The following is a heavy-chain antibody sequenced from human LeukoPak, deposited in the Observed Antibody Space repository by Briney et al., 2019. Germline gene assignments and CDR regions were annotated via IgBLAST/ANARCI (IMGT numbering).Heavy chain of an antibody. CDR2: ISAYNGNT. J-gene: IGHJ3*02. V-gene: IGHV1-18*01. CDR3: ARSMGDYDILTGYCTADAFDI. Sequence: ASVKVSCKASGYTFTSYGISWVRQAPGQGLEWMGWISAYNGNTNYAQKLQGRVTMTTDTSTSTAYMELRSLRSDDTAVYYCARSMGDYDILTGYCTADAFDIWGQGTMVTVSS. D-gene: IGHD3-9*01. CDR1: GYTFTSYG.